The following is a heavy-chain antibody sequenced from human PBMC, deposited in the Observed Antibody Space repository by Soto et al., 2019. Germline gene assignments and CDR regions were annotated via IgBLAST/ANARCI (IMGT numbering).Heavy chain of an antibody. D-gene: IGHD6-13*01. CDR1: GCTFNNYA. CDR3: ATAFQSRRSWSSRGLSSMEV. J-gene: IGHJ3*01. Sequence: SVKVSCKASGCTFNNYAISWVRQAPGQGLEWMGGIIPIFSTANYAQKFQGRVTITADESTSTAYMELNSLRSEDTAVYYCATAFQSRRSWSSRGLSSMEVWGQGTMV. CDR2: IIPIFSTA. V-gene: IGHV1-69*13.